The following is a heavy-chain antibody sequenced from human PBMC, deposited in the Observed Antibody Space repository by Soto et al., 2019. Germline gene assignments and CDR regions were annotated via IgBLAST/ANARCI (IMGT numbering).Heavy chain of an antibody. CDR3: AFPYNSRGHGMDV. D-gene: IGHD6-13*01. V-gene: IGHV5-10-1*01. Sequence: PGGSHRISWKGAGCSFTNYWISWVRQMPGKGVEWMGRIDPSDSYTIFSPSFEGHVPISADKSISTSYLQWSSLKASDTAMYYGAFPYNSRGHGMDVWGQGTTVTVS. CDR1: GCSFTNYW. J-gene: IGHJ6*02. CDR2: IDPSDSYT.